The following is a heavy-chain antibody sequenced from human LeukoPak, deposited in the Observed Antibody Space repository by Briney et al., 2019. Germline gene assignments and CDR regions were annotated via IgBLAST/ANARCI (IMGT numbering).Heavy chain of an antibody. CDR3: ARVDIAAAAHYYYYYMDV. CDR2: ISSSSSYI. CDR1: GFTFSSYS. Sequence: GGSLRLSCAASGFTFSSYSMNWVRQAPGKGLEWVSSISSSSSYIYYADSVKGRFTISRDNAKNSLYLQMNSLRAEDTAVYYCARVDIAAAAHYYYYYMDVWGKGTTVTVSS. D-gene: IGHD6-13*01. V-gene: IGHV3-21*01. J-gene: IGHJ6*03.